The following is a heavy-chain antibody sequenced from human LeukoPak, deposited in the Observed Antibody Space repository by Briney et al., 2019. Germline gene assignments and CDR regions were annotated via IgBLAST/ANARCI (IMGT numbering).Heavy chain of an antibody. CDR3: ARVSATAGFDY. Sequence: PSETLSLTCTVSGGSISGYYLSWIRQPAGKGLEWIGRFYISGSTDYNPSLKSRVTMSVDTSRNQFSLRLNSVTAADTAVYYCARVSATAGFDYWGQGTLVTVSS. J-gene: IGHJ4*02. CDR1: GGSISGYY. CDR2: FYISGST. V-gene: IGHV4-4*07. D-gene: IGHD6-13*01.